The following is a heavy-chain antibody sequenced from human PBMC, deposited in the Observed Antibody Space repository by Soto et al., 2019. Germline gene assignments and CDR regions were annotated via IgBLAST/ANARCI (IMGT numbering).Heavy chain of an antibody. CDR1: GGTFSSYA. V-gene: IGHV1-69*06. Sequence: QVQLVQSGAEVKKPGSSVKVSCKASGGTFSSYAISWVRQAPGQGLEWMGGIIPIFGTANYAQKFQGRVTITADKSTSTAYMELSSLRSEDTAVYYCASHAYVYCGGDCYWGHWFDPWGQGTLVTVSS. D-gene: IGHD2-21*02. CDR3: ASHAYVYCGGDCYWGHWFDP. CDR2: IIPIFGTA. J-gene: IGHJ5*02.